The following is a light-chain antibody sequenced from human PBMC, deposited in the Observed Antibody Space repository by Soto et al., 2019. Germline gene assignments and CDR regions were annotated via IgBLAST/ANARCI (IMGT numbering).Light chain of an antibody. CDR1: ASTIGRNY. Sequence: QSVLTQSPSSSVTPGQRGTISCSGSASTIGRNYVYWYQQLPGTAPKLLIYRNSQRPSGVPDRFSGSKSGTSASLAISGLRSEDEADYYCAAWDDNLSGLYVFGAGTKVTVL. CDR3: AAWDDNLSGLYV. CDR2: RNS. J-gene: IGLJ1*01. V-gene: IGLV1-47*01.